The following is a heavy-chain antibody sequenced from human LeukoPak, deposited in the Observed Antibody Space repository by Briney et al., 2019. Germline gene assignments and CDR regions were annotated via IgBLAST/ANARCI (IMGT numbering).Heavy chain of an antibody. J-gene: IGHJ4*02. CDR2: MRDDGSDI. V-gene: IGHV3-33*08. Sequence: PGGSLRLSCAASGFTFNTYAMHWVRQAPGKGLEWVADMRDDGSDIYYADSVKGRFTISRDNSKNTLYLQMNSLRAEDTAVYYCARDQSPKWGSGERYFDCWGQGTLVTVSS. CDR1: GFTFNTYA. CDR3: ARDQSPKWGSGERYFDC. D-gene: IGHD7-27*01.